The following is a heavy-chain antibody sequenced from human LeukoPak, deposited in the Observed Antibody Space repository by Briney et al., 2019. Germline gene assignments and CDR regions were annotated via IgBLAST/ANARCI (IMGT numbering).Heavy chain of an antibody. CDR3: ARLAQVATIVSY. Sequence: PGRSLRLSCAASGFTFSSYAMHWVRQAPGKGLEWVAVISYDGSNKYYADSVKGRFTVSRDNSKNTLCLQMNSLRAEDTAVYYCARLAQVATIVSYWGQGTLVTVSS. CDR1: GFTFSSYA. D-gene: IGHD5-12*01. V-gene: IGHV3-30-3*01. CDR2: ISYDGSNK. J-gene: IGHJ4*02.